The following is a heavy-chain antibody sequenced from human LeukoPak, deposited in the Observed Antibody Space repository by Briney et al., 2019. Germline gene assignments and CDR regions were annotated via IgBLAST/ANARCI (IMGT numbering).Heavy chain of an antibody. J-gene: IGHJ6*02. D-gene: IGHD3-9*01. CDR3: AIDRRTYYDILTGYPAPPYGMDV. CDR2: IWYDGSNK. Sequence: RAAGSLRLSCAASGFTFSSYGMHWVRQAPGKGLEWVAVIWYDGSNKYYADSVKGRFTISRDNSKNKMYLQMNSLRAEDTAVYYCAIDRRTYYDILTGYPAPPYGMDVWGQGTTVTVSS. V-gene: IGHV3-33*01. CDR1: GFTFSSYG.